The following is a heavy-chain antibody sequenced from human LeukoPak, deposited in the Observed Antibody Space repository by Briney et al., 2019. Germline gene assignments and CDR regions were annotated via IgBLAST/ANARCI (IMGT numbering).Heavy chain of an antibody. CDR3: ARLWELLYYFDY. V-gene: IGHV4-39*01. J-gene: IGHJ4*02. Sequence: SSETLSLTCTVSGGSISSSSYYWGWIRQPPGKGLEWIGSIYYSGSTYYNPSLKSRVTISVDTSKNQFSLKLSSVTAADTAVYYCARLWELLYYFDYWGQGTLVTVSS. D-gene: IGHD1-26*01. CDR1: GGSISSSSYY. CDR2: IYYSGST.